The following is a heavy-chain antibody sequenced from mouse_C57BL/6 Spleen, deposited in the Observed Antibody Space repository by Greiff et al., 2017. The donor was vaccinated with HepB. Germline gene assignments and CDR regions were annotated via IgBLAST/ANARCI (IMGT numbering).Heavy chain of an antibody. D-gene: IGHD2-4*01. V-gene: IGHV1-53*01. J-gene: IGHJ3*01. CDR2: INPSNGGT. Sequence: QVQLQQPGTELVKPGASVKLSCKASGYTFTSYWMHWVKPRPGHGLEWIGNINPSNGGTNYNEKFMSKATLTVDKSSSTAYMQLSSLTSEDSAVYYCARGGYDYDPAWFAYWGQGTLVTVSA. CDR3: ARGGYDYDPAWFAY. CDR1: GYTFTSYW.